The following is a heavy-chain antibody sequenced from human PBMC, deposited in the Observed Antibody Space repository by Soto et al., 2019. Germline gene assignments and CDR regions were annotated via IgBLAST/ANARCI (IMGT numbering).Heavy chain of an antibody. CDR2: IYYSGST. CDR3: ALANYFDSSGPFDY. V-gene: IGHV4-59*06. D-gene: IGHD6-19*01. J-gene: IGHJ4*02. CDR1: GVSISRYY. Sequence: SETLSLTCTVPGVSISRYYWSWIRQPPGKGMVCIGYIYYSGSTYYNPSLESRVTLSVDTSRKQFSLKVSSVTAADTAMYYCALANYFDSSGPFDYWGPGTLV.